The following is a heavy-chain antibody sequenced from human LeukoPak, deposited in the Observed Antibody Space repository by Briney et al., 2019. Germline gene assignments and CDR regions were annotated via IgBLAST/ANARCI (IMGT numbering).Heavy chain of an antibody. J-gene: IGHJ4*02. CDR2: SYHYGRV. V-gene: IGHV4-59*08. D-gene: IGHD5-18*01. CDR1: GGPIRSNS. CDR3: ARLPSGGASFGWFDY. Sequence: PSGTLSLTCTVCGGPIRSNSWSWFRQSPRSGLEWIGYSYHYGRVKYHRSLESRVTISAHPSRNQFSLKLTSVTAADTAVDFCARLPSGGASFGWFDYWGQGALVTVSS.